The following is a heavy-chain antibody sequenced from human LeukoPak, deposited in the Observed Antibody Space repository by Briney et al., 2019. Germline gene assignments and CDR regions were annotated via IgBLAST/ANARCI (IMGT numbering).Heavy chain of an antibody. J-gene: IGHJ4*02. CDR2: INPNSGGT. D-gene: IGHD2-15*01. CDR1: GYTFTGYY. Sequence: ASVKVSCKASGYTFTGYYMHWVRQAPGQGLEWMGWINPNSGGTNYAQKFQGRVTMTRDTSISTAYMELSRLRSDDTAVYYCARDLRCSGGSCRDYWGQGTLVTVSS. V-gene: IGHV1-2*02. CDR3: ARDLRCSGGSCRDY.